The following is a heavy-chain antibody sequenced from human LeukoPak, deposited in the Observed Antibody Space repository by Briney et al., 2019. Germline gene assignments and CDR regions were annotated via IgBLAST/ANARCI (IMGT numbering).Heavy chain of an antibody. D-gene: IGHD1-26*01. CDR2: MNPNSGNT. Sequence: ASVKVSCKASGYTFTSYDINWVRQATGQGLEWMGWMNPNSGNTGYAQKFQGRVTMTRNTSISTAYMERSSLRSEDTAVYYCAREMVDSGSYYAAMDVWGKGTTVAVSS. CDR3: AREMVDSGSYYAAMDV. CDR1: GYTFTSYD. V-gene: IGHV1-8*01. J-gene: IGHJ6*04.